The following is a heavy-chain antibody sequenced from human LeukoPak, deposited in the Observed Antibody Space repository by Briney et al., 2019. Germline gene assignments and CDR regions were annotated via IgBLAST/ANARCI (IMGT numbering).Heavy chain of an antibody. CDR2: ISAYNGNT. J-gene: IGHJ3*02. Sequence: GASVKVSCKASGYTFTSYGISWVRQAPGQGLEWMGWISAYNGNTNYAQKLQGRVTMTIDTSTSTAYMELRSLRSDDTAVYYCATGIAAAGTGLSAFDIWGQGTMVTVSS. CDR3: ATGIAAAGTGLSAFDI. D-gene: IGHD6-13*01. V-gene: IGHV1-18*01. CDR1: GYTFTSYG.